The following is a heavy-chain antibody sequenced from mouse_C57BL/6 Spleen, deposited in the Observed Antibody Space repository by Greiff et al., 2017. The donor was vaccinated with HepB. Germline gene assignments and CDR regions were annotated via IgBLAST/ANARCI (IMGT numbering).Heavy chain of an antibody. CDR1: GYTFTSYW. Sequence: QVQLQQPGAELVKPGASVKLSCKASGYTFTSYWMHWVKQRPGQGLEWIGMIHPNSGSTNYNEKFKSKATLTVDKSSSTAYMQLSSLTSEDSAVYYCARSGYYDYEGFAYWGQWTLVTVSA. J-gene: IGHJ3*01. V-gene: IGHV1-64*01. CDR2: IHPNSGST. CDR3: ARSGYYDYEGFAY. D-gene: IGHD2-4*01.